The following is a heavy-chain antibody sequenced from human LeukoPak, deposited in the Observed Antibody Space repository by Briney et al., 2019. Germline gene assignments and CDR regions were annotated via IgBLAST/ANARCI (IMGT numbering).Heavy chain of an antibody. J-gene: IGHJ6*03. CDR3: ASNIVVVPAAGNYYMDV. V-gene: IGHV1-69*05. CDR2: IIPIFGTA. CDR1: GGTFSSYA. D-gene: IGHD2-2*01. Sequence: SVKVSCKASGGTFSSYAISWVRQAPGQGLEWMGGIIPIFGTANYAQKFQGRVTITTDESTSTAYMELSSLRSEDTAVYYCASNIVVVPAAGNYYMDVWGKGTTVTVSS.